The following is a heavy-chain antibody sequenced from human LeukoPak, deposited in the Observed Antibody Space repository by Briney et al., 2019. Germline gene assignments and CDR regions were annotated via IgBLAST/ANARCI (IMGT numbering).Heavy chain of an antibody. Sequence: SETLSLTCTVSGYSISSGYYWGWIRQPPGKGLEWIGSIYHSGSTYYNPSLKSRVTISVDTSKNQFSLKLSSVTAADTAVYYCARGRYYYDSSGNPYNWFDPWGQGTLVTVSS. D-gene: IGHD3-22*01. CDR2: IYHSGST. CDR3: ARGRYYYDSSGNPYNWFDP. J-gene: IGHJ5*02. V-gene: IGHV4-38-2*02. CDR1: GYSISSGYY.